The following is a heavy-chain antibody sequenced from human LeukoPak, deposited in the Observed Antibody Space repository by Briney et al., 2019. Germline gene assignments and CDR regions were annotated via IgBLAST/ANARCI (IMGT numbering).Heavy chain of an antibody. V-gene: IGHV1-2*06. CDR3: ARGTIAVAGTGFDY. J-gene: IGHJ4*02. D-gene: IGHD6-19*01. CDR2: INPNSGGT. Sequence: ASGKVSCKASGYTFTGYYMHWVRQAPGQGLEWMGRINPNSGGTNYAQKFQGRVTMTRDTSISTAYMELSRLRSDDTAVYYCARGTIAVAGTGFDYWGQGTLVTVSS. CDR1: GYTFTGYY.